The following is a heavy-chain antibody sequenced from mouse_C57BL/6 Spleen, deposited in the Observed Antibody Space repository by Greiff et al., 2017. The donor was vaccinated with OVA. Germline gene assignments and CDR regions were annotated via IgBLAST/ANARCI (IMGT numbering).Heavy chain of an antibody. CDR2: IWSDGST. CDR3: ARHASFTTVVDAMDY. Sequence: QVQLKESGPGLVAPSQSLSITCTVSGFSLTSYGVHWVRQPPGKGLEWLVVIWSDGSTTYNSALKSRLSISKDNSKSQVFLKMNSLQTDDTAMYYCARHASFTTVVDAMDYWGQGTSVTVSS. J-gene: IGHJ4*01. CDR1: GFSLTSYG. V-gene: IGHV2-6-1*01. D-gene: IGHD1-1*01.